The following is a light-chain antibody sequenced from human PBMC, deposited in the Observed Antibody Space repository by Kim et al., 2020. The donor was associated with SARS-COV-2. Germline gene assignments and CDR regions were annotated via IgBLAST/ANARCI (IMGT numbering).Light chain of an antibody. Sequence: PGERTSHPCRARHGFCYHLALYQPKPGQPPKLLISGASSRATGHPARFSCSWSGTGFTLTVSNLQSEDFAVYYFQQYNDWPPGDTFGQGTDLEI. CDR3: QQYNDWPPGDT. V-gene: IGKV3-15*01. CDR2: GAS. CDR1: HGFCYH. J-gene: IGKJ2*01.